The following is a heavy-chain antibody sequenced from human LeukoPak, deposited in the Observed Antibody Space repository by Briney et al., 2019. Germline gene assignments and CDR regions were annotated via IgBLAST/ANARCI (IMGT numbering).Heavy chain of an antibody. D-gene: IGHD2-21*02. J-gene: IGHJ4*02. CDR1: EFTFSSYA. CDR3: ARSAHPVVTAIDAAAD. Sequence: PGGSLRLSCAASEFTFSSYAMHWVRQAPGKGLEWVAVISYDGSNKYYADSVKGRFTISRDNSKNTLYLQMNSLRAEDTAVYYCARSAHPVVTAIDAAADWGQGTLVTVSS. CDR2: ISYDGSNK. V-gene: IGHV3-30-3*01.